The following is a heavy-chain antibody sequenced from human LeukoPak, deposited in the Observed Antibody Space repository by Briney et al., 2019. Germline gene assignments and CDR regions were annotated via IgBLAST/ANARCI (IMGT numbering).Heavy chain of an antibody. D-gene: IGHD3-22*01. J-gene: IGHJ4*02. Sequence: PGGSLRLSCAASGFTFSSYWMSWVRQAPGKGLEWVSLIYSGGTTYYADSVKGRFTISRDNSKNTLYLQMNSLRAEDTAVYYCARSSERKYYFDYWGQGTLVTVSS. CDR1: GFTFSSYW. CDR2: IYSGGTT. CDR3: ARSSERKYYFDY. V-gene: IGHV3-53*01.